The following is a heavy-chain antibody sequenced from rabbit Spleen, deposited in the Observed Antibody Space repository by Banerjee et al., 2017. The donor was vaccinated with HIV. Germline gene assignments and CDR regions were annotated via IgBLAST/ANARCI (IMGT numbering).Heavy chain of an antibody. Sequence: QSLEESGGDLVKPGGSLTLTCTASGFDLSDYYYIYWVRQAPGKGLEWIACIDTNDGDTDYANWPKGRFTISKTSSTTVTLQMTSLTAADTATYFCARNYVNAFDPWGPGTLVTVS. CDR3: ARNYVNAFDP. CDR2: IDTNDGDT. D-gene: IGHD1-1*01. V-gene: IGHV1S40*01. J-gene: IGHJ2*01. CDR1: GFDLSDYYY.